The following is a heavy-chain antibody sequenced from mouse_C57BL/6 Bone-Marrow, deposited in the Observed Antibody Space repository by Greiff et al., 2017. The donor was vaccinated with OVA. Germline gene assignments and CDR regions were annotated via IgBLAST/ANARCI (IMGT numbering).Heavy chain of an antibody. CDR2: IDPSDSYT. CDR3: ARVFWYYAMDY. Sequence: QVQLQQPGAELVRPGTSVKLSCKASGYTFTSYWMHWVKQRPGQGLEWIGVIDPSDSYTNYNQKFKGKATLTVDTSSSTAYMQLSSLTSADSAVYYCARVFWYYAMDYWGQGTSVTVSS. V-gene: IGHV1-59*01. CDR1: GYTFTSYW. J-gene: IGHJ4*01.